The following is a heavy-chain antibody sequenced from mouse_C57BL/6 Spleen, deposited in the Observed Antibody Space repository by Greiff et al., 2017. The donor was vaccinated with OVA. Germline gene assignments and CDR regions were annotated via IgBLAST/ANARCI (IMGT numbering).Heavy chain of an antibody. V-gene: IGHV1-15*01. Sequence: QVQLQQSGAELVRPGASVTLSCTASGYTFTDYEMNWVKQTPVHGLEWIGAIDPETGGTAYKQKFKGKAILTADKSSSPAYMELRSLTSAASAVYYCTPITTVPFAYWGQGTLVTVSA. J-gene: IGHJ3*01. CDR2: IDPETGGT. D-gene: IGHD1-1*01. CDR3: TPITTVPFAY. CDR1: GYTFTDYE.